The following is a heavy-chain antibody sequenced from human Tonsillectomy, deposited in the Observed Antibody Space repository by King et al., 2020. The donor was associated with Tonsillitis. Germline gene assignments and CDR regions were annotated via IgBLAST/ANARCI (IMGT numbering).Heavy chain of an antibody. Sequence: VQLVESGGGVVQPGTSLRLSCAASGFPFGTYGMHWVRQAPGKGLEWVAVIWVDGTNANYADSVKGRFTISRDTSKNTLYLQMNSLRAEDTAVYYCARAYIVVLPAADYMDVWGKGTTVTVSS. V-gene: IGHV3-33*01. CDR1: GFPFGTYG. J-gene: IGHJ6*03. CDR2: IWVDGTNA. D-gene: IGHD2-2*01. CDR3: ARAYIVVLPAADYMDV.